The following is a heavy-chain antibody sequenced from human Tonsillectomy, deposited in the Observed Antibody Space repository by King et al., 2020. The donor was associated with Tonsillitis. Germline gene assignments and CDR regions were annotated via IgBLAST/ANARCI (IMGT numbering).Heavy chain of an antibody. CDR2: ISSSSSYT. D-gene: IGHD3-22*01. CDR1: GFTFSDYY. Sequence: VQLVESGGGLVKPGGSLRLSCAASGFTFSDYYMSWIRQAPGKGLEWVSYISSSSSYTNYADSVKGRFTISRDNAKNSLYLQMNSLRAEDTAMYYCARVPTITMIVVVITPFPDYWGQGTLVTVSS. V-gene: IGHV3-11*05. CDR3: ARVPTITMIVVVITPFPDY. J-gene: IGHJ4*02.